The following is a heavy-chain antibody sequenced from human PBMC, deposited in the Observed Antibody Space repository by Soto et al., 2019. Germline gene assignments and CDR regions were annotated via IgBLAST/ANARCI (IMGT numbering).Heavy chain of an antibody. CDR3: AKDKGAAGYYYYYGMDV. J-gene: IGHJ6*02. Sequence: GGSLRLSCAASGFTFDDYTMHWVRRAPGKGLEWVSLISWDGGSTYYADSVKGRFTISRDNSKNSLYLQMNSLRTEDTALYYCAKDKGAAGYYYYYGMDVWGQGTTVTVSS. D-gene: IGHD6-13*01. V-gene: IGHV3-43*01. CDR1: GFTFDDYT. CDR2: ISWDGGST.